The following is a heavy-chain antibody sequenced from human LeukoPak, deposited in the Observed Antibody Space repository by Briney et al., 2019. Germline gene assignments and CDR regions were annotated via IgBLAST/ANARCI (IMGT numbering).Heavy chain of an antibody. CDR2: ISGSGGST. CDR1: GFTFSSYA. Sequence: GGSLRLSCAASGFTFSSYAMSWVRQAPGKGLEWVSAISGSGGSTYYADSVKGRFTISRDNSKNTLYLQMNSLRAEDTAVYYCANHYDFWSVYYFDYWGQGTLVTVSS. CDR3: ANHYDFWSVYYFDY. D-gene: IGHD3-3*01. J-gene: IGHJ4*02. V-gene: IGHV3-23*01.